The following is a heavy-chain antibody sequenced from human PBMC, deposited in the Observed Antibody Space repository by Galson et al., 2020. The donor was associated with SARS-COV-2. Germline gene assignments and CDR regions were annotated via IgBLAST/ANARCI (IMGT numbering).Heavy chain of an antibody. J-gene: IGHJ4*02. V-gene: IGHV5-51*01. CDR3: ARRGGYCSSTTCYDY. Sequence: KIGESLKISCEGSGSSFTDYWIGWVRQMPGKALEWMGSIRPGDSDRRYSPSFQGQVTISADKSIGTAYLQWSSLKASDTAMYYCARRGGYCSSTTCYDYWGPGTRVIVSS. CDR2: IRPGDSDR. D-gene: IGHD2-2*01. CDR1: GSSFTDYW.